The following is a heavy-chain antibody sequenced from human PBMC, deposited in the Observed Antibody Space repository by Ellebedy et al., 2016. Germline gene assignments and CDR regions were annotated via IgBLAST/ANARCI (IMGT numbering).Heavy chain of an antibody. CDR3: ARESRGRGYSYGIESHYYYYMDV. Sequence: ASVKVSXXVSGYTLTELSMHWVRQAPGKGLEWMGGFDPEDGETIYAQKFQGRVTITADESTSTAYMELSSLRSEDTAVYYCARESRGRGYSYGIESHYYYYMDVWGKGTTVTVSS. CDR2: FDPEDGET. CDR1: GYTLTELS. D-gene: IGHD5-18*01. J-gene: IGHJ6*03. V-gene: IGHV1-24*01.